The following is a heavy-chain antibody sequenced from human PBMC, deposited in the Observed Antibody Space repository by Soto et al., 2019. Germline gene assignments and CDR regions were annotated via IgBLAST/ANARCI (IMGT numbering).Heavy chain of an antibody. Sequence: SETLSLTCAVYGGSFSGYYWSWIRQPPGKGLEWIGEINHSGSTNYNPSLKSRVTISVDTSKNQFSLKLSSVTAADTAVYYCARTAYYDFWSGYFDYWGQGTLVTVSS. J-gene: IGHJ4*02. V-gene: IGHV4-34*01. CDR2: INHSGST. D-gene: IGHD3-3*01. CDR1: GGSFSGYY. CDR3: ARTAYYDFWSGYFDY.